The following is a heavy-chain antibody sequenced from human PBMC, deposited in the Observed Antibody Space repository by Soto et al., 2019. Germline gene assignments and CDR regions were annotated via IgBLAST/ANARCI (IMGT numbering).Heavy chain of an antibody. D-gene: IGHD2-8*02. CDR2: IKQDGSET. Sequence: EVQLVESGGGLVQPGGSLRLSCAASGFTFSSFCMNWVRQAPGKGLEWVANIKQDGSETYYVDSVKGRFTISRDNAKNSLYLQMNSLRAEDTAVYYCARDPDLLVAHDFDYWGQGTLVTVSS. J-gene: IGHJ4*02. CDR1: GFTFSSFC. V-gene: IGHV3-7*01. CDR3: ARDPDLLVAHDFDY.